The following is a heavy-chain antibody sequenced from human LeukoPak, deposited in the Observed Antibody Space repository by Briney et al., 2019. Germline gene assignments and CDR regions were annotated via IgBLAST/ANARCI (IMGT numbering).Heavy chain of an antibody. CDR1: GFTFDDYA. V-gene: IGHV3-9*03. Sequence: GGSLRLSCAASGFTFDDYAMHWVRQAPGKGLEWVSGISWNSGSIGYADSVKGRFTISRDNAKNSLYLQMNSLRAEDMALYYCAKDMSPHYYGSGSVFDYWGQGTLVTVSS. D-gene: IGHD3-10*01. CDR2: ISWNSGSI. CDR3: AKDMSPHYYGSGSVFDY. J-gene: IGHJ4*02.